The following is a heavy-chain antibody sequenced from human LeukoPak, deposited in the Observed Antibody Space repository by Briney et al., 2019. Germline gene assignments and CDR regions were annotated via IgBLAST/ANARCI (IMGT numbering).Heavy chain of an antibody. CDR1: GYFFSSHW. CDR2: IHPVDSDT. V-gene: IGHV5-51*01. Sequence: GESLKISCKGSGYFFSSHWIGWVRQMPGKGLEWMGVIHPVDSDTRYSPSFEGQVTISADKSINTAYLQWSSLKASDSAMYFCARIFDYYASGSYSDYWGQGTLVAVSS. CDR3: ARIFDYYASGSYSDY. J-gene: IGHJ4*02. D-gene: IGHD3-10*01.